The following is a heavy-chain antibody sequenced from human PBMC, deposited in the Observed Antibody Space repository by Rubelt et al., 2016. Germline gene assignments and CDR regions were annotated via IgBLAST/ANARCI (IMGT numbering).Heavy chain of an antibody. Sequence: EVQLVESGGGLIQPGGSLRLSCAASGFTVSTHYMIWVRQAPGKGLEWLSVISNADSICNADSVKGRFTISRDNSKNTLYLQMNSLRAEDTAVYYCAKVAGALTVTPYYFDYWGQGTLVTVSS. D-gene: IGHD4-17*01. V-gene: IGHV3-66*03. CDR1: GFTVSTHY. J-gene: IGHJ4*02. CDR2: ISNADSI. CDR3: AKVAGALTVTPYYFDY.